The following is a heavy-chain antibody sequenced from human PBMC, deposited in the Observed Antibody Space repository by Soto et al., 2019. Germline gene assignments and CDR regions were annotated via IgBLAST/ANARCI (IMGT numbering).Heavy chain of an antibody. CDR1: GFTFSSYA. J-gene: IGHJ4*02. CDR2: MSYDGSNK. V-gene: IGHV3-30-3*01. D-gene: IGHD2-15*01. Sequence: QVQVVESGGGVVQPGRSLRLSCAASGFTFSSYAMHWVRQAPGKGPEWVAVMSYDGSNKYYADSVKGRFTISRDNSKNTLYLQMNSLRAEDTAVYYCARERSGGVVVVAAYFDYWGQGTLVTVSS. CDR3: ARERSGGVVVVAAYFDY.